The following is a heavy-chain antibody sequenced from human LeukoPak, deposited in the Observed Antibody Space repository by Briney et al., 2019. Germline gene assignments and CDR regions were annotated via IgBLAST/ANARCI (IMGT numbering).Heavy chain of an antibody. D-gene: IGHD6-19*01. J-gene: IGHJ6*03. Sequence: PGGSLRLSCAPSVFAFSPFAMGWVRQSPGAGREWRSTINGVVNTTFYSDSFKGRFTISRDNSKNTLYLHMDSLRPDDTAIYYCTKELHVAVAVADYYYFYMDVWGRGTAVTVSS. CDR3: TKELHVAVAVADYYYFYMDV. V-gene: IGHV3-23*01. CDR1: VFAFSPFA. CDR2: INGVVNTT.